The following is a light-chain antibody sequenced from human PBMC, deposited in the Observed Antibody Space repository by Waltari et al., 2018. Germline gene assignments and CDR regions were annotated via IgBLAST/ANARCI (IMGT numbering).Light chain of an antibody. CDR2: GRS. Sequence: ETVMTQSPATLSVSPGESVTLSCGASHAVSTNVAWYQHSPGQAPRPLIYGRSTRATDIPARFSGSGSGSDFTLTISNLQSEDFAEYYCQQYNQWPLTFGGGTKVEIK. V-gene: IGKV3-15*01. CDR3: QQYNQWPLT. CDR1: HAVSTN. J-gene: IGKJ4*01.